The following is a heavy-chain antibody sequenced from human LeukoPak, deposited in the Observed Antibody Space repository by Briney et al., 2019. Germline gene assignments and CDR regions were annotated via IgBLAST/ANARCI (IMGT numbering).Heavy chain of an antibody. CDR1: GFTFSSYA. CDR2: IKQDGSEK. Sequence: PGGSLRLSCAASGFTFSSYAMSWVRQAPGKGLEWVANIKQDGSEKYYVDSVKGRFTISRDNAKNSLYLQMNSLRAEDTAVYYCARVDFVVANYYYYYMDVWGKGTTVTVSS. CDR3: ARVDFVVANYYYYYMDV. V-gene: IGHV3-7*01. D-gene: IGHD2-2*03. J-gene: IGHJ6*03.